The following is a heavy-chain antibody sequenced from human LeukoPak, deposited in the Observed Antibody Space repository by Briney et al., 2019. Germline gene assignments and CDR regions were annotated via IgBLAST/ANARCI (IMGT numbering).Heavy chain of an antibody. CDR2: IYYSGST. V-gene: IGHV4-39*07. D-gene: IGHD3-9*01. CDR1: GGSISSSSYY. J-gene: IGHJ6*03. CDR3: ARAQSLQLRYFDWLFSIPPYYYYYMDV. Sequence: SETLSLTCTVSGGSISSSSYYWGWIRQPPGKGLEWIGSIYYSGSTYYNPSLKSRVTISVDTSKNQFSLKLSSVTAADTAVYYCARAQSLQLRYFDWLFSIPPYYYYYMDVWGKGTTVTISS.